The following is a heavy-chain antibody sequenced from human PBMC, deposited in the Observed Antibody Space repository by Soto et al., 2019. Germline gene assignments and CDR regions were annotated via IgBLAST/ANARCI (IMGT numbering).Heavy chain of an antibody. Sequence: PGGSKRLSCAASGFTFSNYWMSWVRQDPGKGLEWVTNIKQDGSEIYYVDSVKGRFTISRDNAKNSLFLQMNRLRAEDTAVYFCAGVRTVNYYGMDVWGRGTTVTVSS. CDR2: IKQDGSEI. V-gene: IGHV3-7*05. J-gene: IGHJ6*02. CDR1: GFTFSNYW. CDR3: AGVRTVNYYGMDV.